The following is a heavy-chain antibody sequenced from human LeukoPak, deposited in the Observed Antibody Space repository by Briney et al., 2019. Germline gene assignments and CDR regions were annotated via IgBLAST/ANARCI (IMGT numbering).Heavy chain of an antibody. CDR2: MNPKSGHT. CDR1: RYTFINYD. D-gene: IGHD4-17*01. V-gene: IGHV1-8*01. J-gene: IGHJ6*02. Sequence: ASVKVSCKASRYTFINYDINWVRQAAGQGLEWMGWMNPKSGHTGYAQKFQGRVTMTGDTSKTTAYLEVSSLKSEDTAVYYCARGGGGKDGDDRFYYGMDVWGQGTTVIVS. CDR3: ARGGGGKDGDDRFYYGMDV.